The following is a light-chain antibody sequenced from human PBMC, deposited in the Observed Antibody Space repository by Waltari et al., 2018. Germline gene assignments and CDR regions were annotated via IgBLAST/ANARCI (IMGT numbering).Light chain of an antibody. CDR2: DVT. V-gene: IGLV2-14*04. Sequence: WHQQHPVKAPKLRIYDVTERPSGVSTRFSGSKSANTASRTISGLQAEDEADYYCISYTTSTWVFGGETKLTVL. J-gene: IGLJ3*02. CDR3: ISYTTSTWV.